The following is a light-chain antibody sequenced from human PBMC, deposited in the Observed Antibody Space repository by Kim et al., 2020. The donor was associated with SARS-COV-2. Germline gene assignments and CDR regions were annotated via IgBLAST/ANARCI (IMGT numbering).Light chain of an antibody. CDR1: SGSVASNY. CDR2: EDD. Sequence: NFMLTQPHSVSESPGKTVTISCTRSSGSVASNYVQWYQQRPGSSPTTVIYEDDQRPSGVPDRFSGSIDSSSNSASLTISGLKTEDEADYYCQSYDSSSHIVAFGGGTQLTVL. CDR3: QSYDSSSHIVA. J-gene: IGLJ2*01. V-gene: IGLV6-57*01.